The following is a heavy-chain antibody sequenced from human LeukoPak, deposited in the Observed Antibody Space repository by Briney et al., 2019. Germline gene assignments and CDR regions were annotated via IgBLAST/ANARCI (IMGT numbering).Heavy chain of an antibody. J-gene: IGHJ6*03. V-gene: IGHV3-33*01. D-gene: IGHD2-2*02. CDR2: IWYDGSNK. CDR1: GFTFSTYG. Sequence: GGSLRLSCAASGFTFSTYGMHWVRQAPGKGLEWVAVIWYDGSNKYYADSVKGRFTISRDNSKNTLYLQMNSLRAEDTAVYYCARGYCSSTSCYMSYYFYYMDVWGKGTTVTVSS. CDR3: ARGYCSSTSCYMSYYFYYMDV.